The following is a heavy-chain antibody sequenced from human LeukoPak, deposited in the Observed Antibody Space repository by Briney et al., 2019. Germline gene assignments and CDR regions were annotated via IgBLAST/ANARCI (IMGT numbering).Heavy chain of an antibody. Sequence: GGSLRLSWAASGFIFSGYGIHWVRQAPGRGLGWGVFIGADGSEKYYADSVKGRLTISTDNSKKTLFLKINTLRAEHTAVYYCARDAGHRHASYYLENWGPRTLVTASS. CDR3: ARDAGHRHASYYLEN. CDR1: GFIFSGYG. J-gene: IGHJ4*01. D-gene: IGHD1-1*01. CDR2: IGADGSEK. V-gene: IGHV3-30*02.